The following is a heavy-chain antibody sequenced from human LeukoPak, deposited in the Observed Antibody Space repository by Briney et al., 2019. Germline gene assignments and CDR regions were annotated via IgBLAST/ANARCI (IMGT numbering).Heavy chain of an antibody. D-gene: IGHD5-18*01. CDR3: AKSGYLNWFDP. CDR2: INPSGGST. V-gene: IGHV1-46*01. Sequence: ASVNVSCKASGYTFTIYYMHWVRQAPGQGLEWMGIINPSGGSTSYAQKFQGRVTMTRDTSTSTVYMELSSLRSEDTAVYYCAKSGYLNWFDPWGQGTLVTVSS. J-gene: IGHJ5*02. CDR1: GYTFTIYY.